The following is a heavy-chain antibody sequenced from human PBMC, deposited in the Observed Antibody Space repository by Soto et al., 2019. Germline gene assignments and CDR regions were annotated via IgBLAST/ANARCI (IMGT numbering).Heavy chain of an antibody. CDR3: ARGRRDIVRKRTPGILNMDV. CDR1: GGSFSGYF. Sequence: SETLSLTCAVYGGSFSGYFWNWIRQPPGKGLEWIGEINHSGSTNYNPSLKSRVTISPDTSKNQFSLKLSSVTAADTAVYYCARGRRDIVRKRTPGILNMDVWGQGTTVTVSS. D-gene: IGHD2-8*01. V-gene: IGHV4-34*01. J-gene: IGHJ6*02. CDR2: INHSGST.